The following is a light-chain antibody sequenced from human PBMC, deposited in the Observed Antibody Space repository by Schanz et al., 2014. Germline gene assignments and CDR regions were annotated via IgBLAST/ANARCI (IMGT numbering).Light chain of an antibody. CDR1: SSDVGGYNF. Sequence: QSALTQPASVSGSPGQSITISCTGTSSDVGGYNFVSWYQHHPGKAPKLMIYDVIDRPSGVSNRFSGSKSGNTASLTISGLQAEDEADYYCCSYVSSTTPYVFGFGTKLTVL. CDR3: CSYVSSTTPYV. J-gene: IGLJ1*01. CDR2: DVI. V-gene: IGLV2-14*03.